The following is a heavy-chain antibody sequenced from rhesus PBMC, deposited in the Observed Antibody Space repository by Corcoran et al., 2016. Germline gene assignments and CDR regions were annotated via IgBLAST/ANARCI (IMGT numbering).Heavy chain of an antibody. CDR3: ARVGSSWSEWDTVGTEWYFDL. V-gene: IGHV4S14*01. D-gene: IGHD5-42*01. CDR2: IYGSGGSN. J-gene: IGHJ2*01. CDR1: GYSISSGYY. Sequence: QVQLQESGPGLVKPSETLSLTCAVSGYSISSGYYWGWIRQPPGKGLEWIGRIYGSGGSNYLNPSPRGRVTLSVDTYKSQFSLELSSVTAADTAVYYCARVGSSWSEWDTVGTEWYFDLWGPGTPITISS.